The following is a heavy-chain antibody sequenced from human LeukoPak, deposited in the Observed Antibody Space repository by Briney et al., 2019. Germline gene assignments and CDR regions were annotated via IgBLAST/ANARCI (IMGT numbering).Heavy chain of an antibody. Sequence: PGRSLRLFCAASGFTLSSYWTHWVRQAPGKGLVWVSRINTYGRRTSHADSVKGRFTISRDNAKNTLYLQMNSLRAEDTAVYYCARGHHRPSYYDFWSGEYYYYYMDVWGKGTTVTVSS. J-gene: IGHJ6*03. CDR3: ARGHHRPSYYDFWSGEYYYYYMDV. CDR2: INTYGRRT. V-gene: IGHV3-74*01. D-gene: IGHD3-3*01. CDR1: GFTLSSYW.